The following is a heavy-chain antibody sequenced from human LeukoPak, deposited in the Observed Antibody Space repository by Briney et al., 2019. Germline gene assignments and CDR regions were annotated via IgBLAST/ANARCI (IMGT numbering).Heavy chain of an antibody. V-gene: IGHV4-59*01. CDR1: GGSISSYY. D-gene: IGHD5-18*01. CDR3: ARSGRTYSYGLGPTNWFDP. Sequence: KASETLSLTCTVSGGSISSYYWSWIRQPPGKGLEWIGYIYYSGSTNYNPSLKSRVTISVDTSKNQFSLKLSSVTAADTAVYYCARSGRTYSYGLGPTNWFDPWGQGTLVTVSS. CDR2: IYYSGST. J-gene: IGHJ5*02.